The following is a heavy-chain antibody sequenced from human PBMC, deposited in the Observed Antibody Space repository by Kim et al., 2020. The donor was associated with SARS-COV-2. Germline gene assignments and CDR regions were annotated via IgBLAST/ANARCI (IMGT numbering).Heavy chain of an antibody. J-gene: IGHJ5*02. D-gene: IGHD3-3*01. Sequence: VGYVTGRFTISRDNAKNSLYLKMNSLRAEDTAVYYCARVVTIFGVVCWFDPWGQGTLVTVSS. CDR3: ARVVTIFGVVCWFDP. V-gene: IGHV3-7*01.